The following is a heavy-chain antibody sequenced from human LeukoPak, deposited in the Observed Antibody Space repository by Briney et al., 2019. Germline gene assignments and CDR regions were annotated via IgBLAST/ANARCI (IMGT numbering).Heavy chain of an antibody. CDR1: GGSISSGDYY. D-gene: IGHD3-10*01. Sequence: PSETLSLTCTVSGGSISSGDYYWSWIRQPPGKGLEWIGYIYYSGSTYYNPSLKSRVTISVDTSKNQFSLKLSSVTAADTAVYYCAREGIPMVMDYWGQGTLVTVSS. J-gene: IGHJ4*02. CDR2: IYYSGST. V-gene: IGHV4-30-4*01. CDR3: AREGIPMVMDY.